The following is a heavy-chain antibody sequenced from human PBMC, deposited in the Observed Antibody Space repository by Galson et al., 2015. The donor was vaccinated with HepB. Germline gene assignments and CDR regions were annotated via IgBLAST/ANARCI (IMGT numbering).Heavy chain of an antibody. CDR2: ISYDESNM. CDR1: GFTFSSQA. Sequence: SLRLSCADSGFTFSSQAMHWVRQAPGKGLEWVAAISYDESNMYYADIVKGRFAIFRNNGKKTLYLQMNSLRPEDTAIYYCARDLGGGSYSPSRFDSYYYGMDVWGQGTTVTVSS. D-gene: IGHD1-26*01. CDR3: ARDLGGGSYSPSRFDSYYYGMDV. V-gene: IGHV3-30*09. J-gene: IGHJ6*02.